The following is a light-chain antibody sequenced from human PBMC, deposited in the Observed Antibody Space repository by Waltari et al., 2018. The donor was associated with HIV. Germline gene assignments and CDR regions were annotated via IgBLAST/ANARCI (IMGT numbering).Light chain of an antibody. J-gene: IGKJ5*01. Sequence: DIQLTQSPSFLSASVGDRVTINCRASRDIATYLVWYQQKPGKAPRLLIHAASTLQSGVPSRFSGSGSGTEFTLTISSLQPEDFATYSCQQLHTYPLTFAQGTRVEIE. CDR1: RDIATY. V-gene: IGKV1-9*01. CDR3: QQLHTYPLT. CDR2: AAS.